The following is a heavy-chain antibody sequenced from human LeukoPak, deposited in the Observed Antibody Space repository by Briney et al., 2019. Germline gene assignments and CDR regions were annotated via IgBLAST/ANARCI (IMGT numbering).Heavy chain of an antibody. CDR3: ARDRTRYYYYSYMDV. J-gene: IGHJ6*03. Sequence: ASVKVSCKASEYTFTGYYMHWVRQAPGQGLEWMGWINPNSGDTNYAQKFQGRVTMTRDTSISTAYMELSRLRSDDTAVYYCARDRTRYYYYSYMDVWGKGTAVTISS. CDR2: INPNSGDT. V-gene: IGHV1-2*02. D-gene: IGHD1-14*01. CDR1: EYTFTGYY.